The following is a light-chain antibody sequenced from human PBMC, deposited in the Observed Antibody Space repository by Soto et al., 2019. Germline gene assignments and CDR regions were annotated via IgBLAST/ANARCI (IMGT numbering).Light chain of an antibody. J-gene: IGKJ5*01. CDR2: AAS. CDR1: RGIGDR. V-gene: IGKV1-12*01. Sequence: DIQMAQSPSSLSAFVGDRVTITCRASRGIGDRLAWFQQKPGKAPQFLIQAASNLQSGVPSRFSGSGSGTEFILSINSLQPEDIATYYCLQVSSFPRTFGQGTRLEIK. CDR3: LQVSSFPRT.